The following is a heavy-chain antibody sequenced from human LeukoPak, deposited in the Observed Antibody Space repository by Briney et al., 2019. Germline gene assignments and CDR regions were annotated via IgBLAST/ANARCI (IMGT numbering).Heavy chain of an antibody. Sequence: GGSLRLSCADSGFTFSSYAMTWVRQAPGKGLEWVSTLSGSGGSAYYADSVKGRFTISRDNSENTLYLQMNSLRAEDTAVYYCAKTRSSASKSPDYWGQGTLVTVSS. CDR1: GFTFSSYA. CDR3: AKTRSSASKSPDY. J-gene: IGHJ4*02. V-gene: IGHV3-23*01. D-gene: IGHD2-2*01. CDR2: LSGSGGSA.